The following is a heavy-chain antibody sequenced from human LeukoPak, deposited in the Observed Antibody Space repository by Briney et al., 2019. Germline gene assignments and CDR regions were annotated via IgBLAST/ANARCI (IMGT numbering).Heavy chain of an antibody. V-gene: IGHV3-30*14. CDR1: GFSFSSYA. J-gene: IGHJ3*02. CDR2: ISYDGYNT. Sequence: SGGSLRLSCAASGFSFSSYAMHWVRQAPGKGVEWVAVISYDGYNTYYADSVKGRFTISRDNSKNKLYLQMNSLRAEDTAVYYCAREFSDHYDSSGYYYPTGAFDIWGQGRMVTVSS. CDR3: AREFSDHYDSSGYYYPTGAFDI. D-gene: IGHD3-22*01.